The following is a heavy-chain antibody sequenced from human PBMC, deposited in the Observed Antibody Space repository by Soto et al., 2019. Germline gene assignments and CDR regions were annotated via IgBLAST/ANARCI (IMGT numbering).Heavy chain of an antibody. CDR3: ARATGTLRSRNCDY. V-gene: IGHV4-31*03. J-gene: IGHJ4*02. D-gene: IGHD1-1*01. Sequence: PSETLALPCSVSGASISTVGHYWTWIRQPPGKGLEWIGSIYHTGSTYYSKSLRIRRTMSADTSKSQFSLRLSSVTAADTAVYYCARATGTLRSRNCDYWGQGSLVTVSS. CDR1: GASISTVGHY. CDR2: IYHTGST.